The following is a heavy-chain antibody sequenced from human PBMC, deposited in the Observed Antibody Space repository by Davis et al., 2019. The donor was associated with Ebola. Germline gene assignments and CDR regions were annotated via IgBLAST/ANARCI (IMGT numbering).Heavy chain of an antibody. CDR1: GGSFSGYY. CDR2: INHSGNT. J-gene: IGHJ4*02. Sequence: SETLSLTCAVYGGSFSGYYWSWIRQPPGKGLEWIGEINHSGNTNFSPSLKSRVTISVDTSKNQFSLNLSSVTAADTAVYYCARSTVVSPRTFDYWGQGTLVTVSS. D-gene: IGHD4-23*01. V-gene: IGHV4-34*01. CDR3: ARSTVVSPRTFDY.